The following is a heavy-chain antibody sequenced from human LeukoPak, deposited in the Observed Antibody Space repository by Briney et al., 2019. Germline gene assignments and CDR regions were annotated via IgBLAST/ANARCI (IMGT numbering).Heavy chain of an antibody. CDR1: GFTFSSYE. Sequence: GGSLRLSCAASGFTFSSYEMNWVRQAPGKGLEWVSYISSSGSTIYYADSVKGRFTISRDNAKNSLYLQMNSLRAEDTAVYYCARMYGDYEAHWYFDLWGRGTRVTVSS. V-gene: IGHV3-48*03. J-gene: IGHJ2*01. D-gene: IGHD4-17*01. CDR3: ARMYGDYEAHWYFDL. CDR2: ISSSGSTI.